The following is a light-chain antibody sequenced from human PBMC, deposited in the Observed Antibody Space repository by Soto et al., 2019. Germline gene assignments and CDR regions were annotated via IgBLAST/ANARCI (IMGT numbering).Light chain of an antibody. CDR3: QQYNCWPPWA. CDR2: GAS. V-gene: IGKV3-15*01. Sequence: EIVMTQSPATLSVSPRERATLSCRASQSVSTNLAWYEQKPGQAPRLLIYGASTRATDIPARFSGSASGTESTLTISSLQSEDVAVYYCQQYNCWPPWAFVQRTKVQI. CDR1: QSVSTN. J-gene: IGKJ1*01.